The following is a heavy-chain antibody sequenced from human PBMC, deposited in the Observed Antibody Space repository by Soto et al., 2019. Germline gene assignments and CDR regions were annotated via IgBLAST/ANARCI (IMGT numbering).Heavy chain of an antibody. D-gene: IGHD6-13*01. CDR2: IIPIFGTA. Sequence: QVQLVQSGAEVKKPGSSVKVSCKASGGTFSSYAISWVRQAPGQGLEWMGGIIPIFGTANYAQKFQGRVTITADESTSTGYMELSSLRSEDTAVYYCATSAAAGTWYYYYGMDVWGQGTTVTVSS. J-gene: IGHJ6*02. CDR1: GGTFSSYA. CDR3: ATSAAAGTWYYYYGMDV. V-gene: IGHV1-69*01.